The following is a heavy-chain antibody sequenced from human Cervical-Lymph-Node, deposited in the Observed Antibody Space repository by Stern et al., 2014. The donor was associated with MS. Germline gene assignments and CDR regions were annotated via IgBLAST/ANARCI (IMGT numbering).Heavy chain of an antibody. CDR2: NSPRGITT. J-gene: IGHJ6*02. CDR3: ASGGEVDGGDV. Sequence: VQLGESGAEVKKPGASVKVSCKASGYTLTIFYVHWVRQAPGQGLEWMGINSPRGITTAYAQKFQGRVTMTRDTSTSTVYMELSSLRSEDTAVYYCASGGEVDGGDVWGQGTTVTVFS. V-gene: IGHV1-46*01. CDR1: GYTLTIFY. D-gene: IGHD1-26*01.